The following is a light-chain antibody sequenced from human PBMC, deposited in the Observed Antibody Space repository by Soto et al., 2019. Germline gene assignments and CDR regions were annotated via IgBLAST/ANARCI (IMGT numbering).Light chain of an antibody. CDR1: SSDVGTYNY. CDR3: YSYTTSGTYV. J-gene: IGLJ1*01. V-gene: IGLV2-14*01. Sequence: QSVLTQPASVSGSPGQSITISCTGTSSDVGTYNYVSWYQQYPAKAPKLMIYDVSNRPSGVSNRFSGSKSGNTASLTISWLQAEDEADYYCYSYTTSGTYVFGTGTKVT. CDR2: DVS.